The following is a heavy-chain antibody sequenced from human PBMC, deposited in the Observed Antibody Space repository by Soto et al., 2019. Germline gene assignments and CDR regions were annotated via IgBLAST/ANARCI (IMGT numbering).Heavy chain of an antibody. CDR2: ISGSGGGT. CDR1: GFTFSSYG. J-gene: IGHJ4*02. D-gene: IGHD3-3*01. V-gene: IGHV3-23*01. CDR3: AKAAPDGVLEWSTAYYFDY. Sequence: HPGGSLRLSCAASGFTFSSYGMSWVRQAPGKGLEWVSFISGSGGGTYYADSVKGRFTISRDNSKTTLYLQMNSLRAEDTAVYYCAKAAPDGVLEWSTAYYFDYWGQGTLVTVSS.